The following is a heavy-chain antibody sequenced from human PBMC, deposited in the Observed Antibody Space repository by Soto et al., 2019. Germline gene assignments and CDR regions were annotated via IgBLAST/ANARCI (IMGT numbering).Heavy chain of an antibody. Sequence: GESLKISCKASGYSFSFYWIGWVRQMPGRGLEWMAIMYPDDSDIRYSPSFEAHVTISADKSTSTAFLQWSSLKASDTAMYYCATAYVYDFENSNYYRDAFDIWGQGTLVTVS. CDR1: GYSFSFYW. CDR3: ATAYVYDFENSNYYRDAFDI. CDR2: MYPDDSDI. D-gene: IGHD3-22*01. J-gene: IGHJ3*02. V-gene: IGHV5-51*01.